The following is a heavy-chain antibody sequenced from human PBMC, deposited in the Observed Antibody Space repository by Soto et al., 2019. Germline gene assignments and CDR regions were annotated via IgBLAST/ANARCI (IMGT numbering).Heavy chain of an antibody. D-gene: IGHD3-22*01. J-gene: IGHJ5*02. V-gene: IGHV4-59*01. CDR3: ARAYDSSGYSWRPDNWFDP. Sequence: SETLSLTCTVSGGSISSYYWIWIRQPPGKGLEWIGYIYYSGSTNYNPSLKSRVTISVDTSKNQFSPKLSSVTAADTAVYYCARAYDSSGYSWRPDNWFDPWGQGTLVTVSS. CDR2: IYYSGST. CDR1: GGSISSYY.